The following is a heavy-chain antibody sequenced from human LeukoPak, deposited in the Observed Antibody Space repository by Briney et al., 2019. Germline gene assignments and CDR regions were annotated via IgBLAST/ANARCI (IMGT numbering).Heavy chain of an antibody. CDR3: AKDIRYNWNSRYYYGMDV. Sequence: GGSLRLSCAASGFTFSSYGMHWVRQAPGKGLEWVAVISYDGNSKYYADSVKGRFTISRDNSKNTLYLQMNSLRAEDTAVYYCAKDIRYNWNSRYYYGMDVWGQGTTVNVSS. CDR2: ISYDGNSK. J-gene: IGHJ6*02. CDR1: GFTFSSYG. D-gene: IGHD1/OR15-1a*01. V-gene: IGHV3-30*18.